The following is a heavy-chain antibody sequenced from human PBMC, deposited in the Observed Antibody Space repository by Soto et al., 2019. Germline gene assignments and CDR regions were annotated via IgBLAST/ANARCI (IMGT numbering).Heavy chain of an antibody. CDR2: IIPIFGTA. CDR1: GGTFSSYA. Sequence: QVQLVQSGAEVKKPGSSVKVSSKASGGTFSSYAISWVRQAPGQGLEWMGGIIPIFGTANYAQKFQGRVTITADESTSTAYMELSSLRSEDTAVYYCARFRSNIVVVPAAISSPTSWFDPWGQGTLVTVSS. V-gene: IGHV1-69*01. D-gene: IGHD2-2*01. J-gene: IGHJ5*02. CDR3: ARFRSNIVVVPAAISSPTSWFDP.